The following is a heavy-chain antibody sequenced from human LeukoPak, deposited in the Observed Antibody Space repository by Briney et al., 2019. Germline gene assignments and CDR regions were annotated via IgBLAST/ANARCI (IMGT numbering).Heavy chain of an antibody. CDR2: IYYSGST. CDR1: GGSISSSSYY. J-gene: IGHJ6*03. V-gene: IGHV4-39*07. D-gene: IGHD3-9*01. Sequence: SETLSLTCTVSGGSISSSSYYWGWLRQPPGKGLEWIGSIYYSGSTYYNPSLKSRVTISVDTSKNQFSLKLSSVTAADTAVYYCARGLTGYWGGYYYYMDVWGQGTMVTVSS. CDR3: ARGLTGYWGGYYYYMDV.